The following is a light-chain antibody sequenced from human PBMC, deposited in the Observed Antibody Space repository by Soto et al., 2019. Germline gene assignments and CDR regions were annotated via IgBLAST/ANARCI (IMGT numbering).Light chain of an antibody. V-gene: IGKV3-15*01. CDR1: QSISIN. CDR2: GAS. Sequence: ETVMTQSPATLSVSPGERATLSCRASQSISINLAWYQQKPGQAPRLLIYGASTRATGIPARFSGSGSGTEFTLTISSLQSEDFAVYYCQQYNYWPPITFGQGTRLEIK. J-gene: IGKJ5*01. CDR3: QQYNYWPPIT.